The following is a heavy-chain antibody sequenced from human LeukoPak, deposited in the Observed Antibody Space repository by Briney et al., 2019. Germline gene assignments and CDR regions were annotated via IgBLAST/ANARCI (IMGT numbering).Heavy chain of an antibody. J-gene: IGHJ4*02. CDR1: GFTFDDYG. V-gene: IGHV3-20*04. Sequence: GGSLRLSCAASGFTFDDYGMSWVRQAPGKGLEWVSGINWNGGSTGYADSVKGRFTISRDNAKNSLYLQMNSLRAEDTALYYCARRRGDPAMYYYDSSGYSGGVYFDYWGQGTLVTVSS. CDR3: ARRRGDPAMYYYDSSGYSGGVYFDY. D-gene: IGHD3-22*01. CDR2: INWNGGST.